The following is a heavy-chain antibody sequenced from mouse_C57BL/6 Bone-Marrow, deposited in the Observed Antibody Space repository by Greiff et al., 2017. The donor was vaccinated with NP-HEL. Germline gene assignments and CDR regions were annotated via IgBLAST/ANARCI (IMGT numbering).Heavy chain of an antibody. CDR1: GYTFTSYW. CDR3: AEIYYGNLHFDY. D-gene: IGHD2-1*01. J-gene: IGHJ2*01. V-gene: IGHV1-64*01. CDR2: IHPNSGST. Sequence: QVQLQQPGAELVKPGASVKLSCKASGYTFTSYWMHWVKQSPGQGLEWIGMIHPNSGSTNYNEKFKSKATLTVDKSSSTAYMQLSSLTSEDSAVYYCAEIYYGNLHFDYWGQGTTLTVSS.